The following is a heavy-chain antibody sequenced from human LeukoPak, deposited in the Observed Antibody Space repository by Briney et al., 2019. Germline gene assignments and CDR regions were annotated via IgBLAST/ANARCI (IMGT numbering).Heavy chain of an antibody. D-gene: IGHD4-17*01. CDR1: GGSISSYY. CDR2: ISYIGST. J-gene: IGHJ3*02. CDR3: ARDLVTVTKGFDI. V-gene: IGHV4-59*01. Sequence: SETLSLTCTVSGGSISSYYWTWIRQPPGQGLEWIGYISYIGSTNYNPSLKSRVTISIDTSKNQFSLKLSSVTAADTAVYYCARDLVTVTKGFDIWGQGTMVSVSS.